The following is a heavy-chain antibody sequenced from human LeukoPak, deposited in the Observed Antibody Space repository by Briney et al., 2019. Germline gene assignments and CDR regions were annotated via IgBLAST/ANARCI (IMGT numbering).Heavy chain of an antibody. CDR3: TRGAEEWEPNFDY. CDR2: IRSKAYGGTT. D-gene: IGHD1-26*01. V-gene: IGHV3-49*03. J-gene: IGHJ4*02. CDR1: GFTFGDYA. Sequence: GGSLRLSCTASGFTFGDYAMSWFRQAPGKGLEWVGFIRSKAYGGTTEYAASVKGRFTISRDDSKSIAYLQMNSLKTEDTAVYYCTRGAEEWEPNFDYWGQGTLVTVSS.